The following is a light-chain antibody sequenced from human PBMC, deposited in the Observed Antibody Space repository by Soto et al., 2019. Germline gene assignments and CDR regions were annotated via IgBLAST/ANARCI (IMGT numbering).Light chain of an antibody. CDR1: QSLSKNY. V-gene: IGKV3-20*01. J-gene: IGKJ1*01. CDR2: DAS. CDR3: QQCVTAPLT. Sequence: EIVLTQSPGTLSLSPGERATLSCRASQSLSKNYLAWYQHKPGQAPRLLIHDASNRATGIPDRFSGSGSGTEFTLTISSLEPEDSAVYYCQQCVTAPLTFGPGTKVEI.